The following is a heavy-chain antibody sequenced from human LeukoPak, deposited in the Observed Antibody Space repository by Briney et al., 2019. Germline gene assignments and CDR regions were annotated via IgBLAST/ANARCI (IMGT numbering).Heavy chain of an antibody. V-gene: IGHV3-9*01. D-gene: IGHD3-16*01. CDR3: AKDMGGGGLLDY. Sequence: PGGSLRLSCAASGFTFDDYAMHSVRHAPGKGLGWGSGSGWNGNNIGYAGSVKGRFTMCRDNAKNSLSLQMNSLRGEDTALYYCAKDMGGGGLLDYWGQGTLVTVSS. CDR1: GFTFDDYA. J-gene: IGHJ4*02. CDR2: SGWNGNNI.